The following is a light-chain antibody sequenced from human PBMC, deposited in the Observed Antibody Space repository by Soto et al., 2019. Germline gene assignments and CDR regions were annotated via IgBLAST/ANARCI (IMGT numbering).Light chain of an antibody. CDR2: DVS. CDR3: QSYDSSLRGV. J-gene: IGLJ1*01. Sequence: QSALTQPASVSGSPGQSITISCTGTSSDVGGYNYVSWYQQHPGKAPKLMIYDVSNRPSGVSNRFSGSKSGNTASLTISGLQAEDEADYYCQSYDSSLRGVFGTGTKVTVL. V-gene: IGLV2-14*01. CDR1: SSDVGGYNY.